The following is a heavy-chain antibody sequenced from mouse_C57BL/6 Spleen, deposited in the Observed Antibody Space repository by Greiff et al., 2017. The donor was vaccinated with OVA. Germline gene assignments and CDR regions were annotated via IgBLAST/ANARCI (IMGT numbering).Heavy chain of an antibody. D-gene: IGHD2-5*01. J-gene: IGHJ4*01. V-gene: IGHV5-9*01. CDR1: GFTFSSYT. CDR3: ARHGSNYFMDY. Sequence: EVQRVESGGGLVKPGGSLKLSCAASGFTFSSYTMSWVRQTPEKRLEWVATISGGGGNTYYPDSVKGRFTISRDNAKNTLYLQMSSLRSEDTALYYCARHGSNYFMDYWGQGTSVTVSS. CDR2: ISGGGGNT.